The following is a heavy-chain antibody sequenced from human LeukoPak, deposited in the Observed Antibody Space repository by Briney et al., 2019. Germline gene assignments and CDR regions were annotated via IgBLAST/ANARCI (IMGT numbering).Heavy chain of an antibody. V-gene: IGHV4-30-4*01. CDR2: IYYSGST. D-gene: IGHD2-2*01. J-gene: IGHJ5*02. CDR3: ARDIVVVPAASPIHWFDP. Sequence: SETLSLTCTVSGGSISSGDYYWSWIRQPPGKGLEWIGYIYYSGSTYYKPSLKSRVTISVDTSKNQFSLKLSSVTAADTAVYYCARDIVVVPAASPIHWFDPWGQGTLVTVSS. CDR1: GGSISSGDYY.